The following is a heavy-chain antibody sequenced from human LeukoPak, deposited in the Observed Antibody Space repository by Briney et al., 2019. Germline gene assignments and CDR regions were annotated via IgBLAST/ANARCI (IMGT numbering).Heavy chain of an antibody. D-gene: IGHD3-3*01. Sequence: ASVKVSCKASGYTFTSYGISWVRQAPGQGLEWMGWISAYNGNTNYAQKLQGRVTMTTDTSTSTAYMELRSLRSDDTAVYYCARDAVFLEWSTLNWFDPWGQGTLVTVSS. CDR3: ARDAVFLEWSTLNWFDP. V-gene: IGHV1-18*01. CDR2: ISAYNGNT. CDR1: GYTFTSYG. J-gene: IGHJ5*02.